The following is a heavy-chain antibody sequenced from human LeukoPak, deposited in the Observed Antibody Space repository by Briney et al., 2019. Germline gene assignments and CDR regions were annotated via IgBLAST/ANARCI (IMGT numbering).Heavy chain of an antibody. Sequence: GGSLRLSCAASGFTFSTFAMSWVRQSPGKGLEWVSSFGGSDRSATYSAASVKGRFTISRDNSKNTLYLQMNSLRAEDTAVYYCAKGGGGFWSGYYLDFWGQGTLVTVSS. CDR3: AKGGGGFWSGYYLDF. CDR2: FGGSDRSAT. J-gene: IGHJ4*02. CDR1: GFTFSTFA. V-gene: IGHV3-23*01. D-gene: IGHD3-3*01.